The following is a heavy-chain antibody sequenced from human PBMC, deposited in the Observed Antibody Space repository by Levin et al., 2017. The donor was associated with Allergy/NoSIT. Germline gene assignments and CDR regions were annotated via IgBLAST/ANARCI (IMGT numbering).Heavy chain of an antibody. CDR2: INHSGST. J-gene: IGHJ4*02. Sequence: SETLSLTCAVYGGSFSGYYWSWIRQPPGKGLEWIGEINHSGSTNYNPSLKSRVTISVDTSKNQFPLKLSSVTAADTAVYYCARPVRGARFDYWGQGTLVTVSS. CDR1: GGSFSGYY. D-gene: IGHD3-10*01. V-gene: IGHV4-34*01. CDR3: ARPVRGARFDY.